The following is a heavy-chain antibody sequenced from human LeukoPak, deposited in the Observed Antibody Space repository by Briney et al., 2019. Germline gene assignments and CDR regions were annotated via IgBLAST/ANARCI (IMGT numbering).Heavy chain of an antibody. D-gene: IGHD1-1*01. CDR3: ARDRDPINWNDAEWDY. V-gene: IGHV4-39*07. J-gene: IGHJ4*02. CDR1: GGSISTSNYY. CDR2: IFYSGST. Sequence: SETLSLTCTVSGGSISTSNYYWGWIRQPPGKGLEWIGNIFYSGSTYYSPSLRSRVTISVDTSKNQFSLKLSSVTAADTAVYYCARDRDPINWNDAEWDYWGQGTLVTVSS.